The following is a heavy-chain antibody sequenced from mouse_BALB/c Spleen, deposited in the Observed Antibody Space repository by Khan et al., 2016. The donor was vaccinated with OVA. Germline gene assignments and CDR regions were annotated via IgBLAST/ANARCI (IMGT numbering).Heavy chain of an antibody. CDR1: GFSLTTYG. V-gene: IGHV2-4-1*01. CDR3: GRNSYRYDFTY. Sequence: QVQLKESGPGLVQPSQSLSITCTVSGFSLTTYGVHWVRQSPGKGLEWLGLICSGGNTDYNAAFISRLSISKDNSKSQVFFKMNSLQADDTAIYYYGRNSYRYDFTYWGQGTRVTVSA. D-gene: IGHD2-14*01. CDR2: ICSGGNT. J-gene: IGHJ3*01.